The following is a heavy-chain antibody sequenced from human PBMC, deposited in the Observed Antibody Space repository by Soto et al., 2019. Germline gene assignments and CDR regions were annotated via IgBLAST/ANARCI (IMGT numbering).Heavy chain of an antibody. CDR3: ARWDYEKDAFDI. Sequence: QVQLVESGGGVVQPGRSLRLSCAASGFTFSSYAMHWVRQAPGKGLEWVAVISYDGSNKYYADSVKGRFTISRDNSKNTLYLRMNSLRAEDTAVYYCARWDYEKDAFDIWGQGTMVTVSS. V-gene: IGHV3-30-3*01. CDR2: ISYDGSNK. J-gene: IGHJ3*02. CDR1: GFTFSSYA. D-gene: IGHD4-17*01.